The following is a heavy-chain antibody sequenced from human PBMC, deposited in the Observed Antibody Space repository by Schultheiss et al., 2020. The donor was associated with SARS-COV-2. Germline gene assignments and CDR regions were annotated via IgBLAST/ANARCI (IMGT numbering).Heavy chain of an antibody. CDR2: INPSGGST. CDR3: ARDRPYFGHNSGLHGMDV. CDR1: GYTFTSYY. Sequence: ASVKVSCKASGYTFTSYYMHWVRQAPGQGLEWMGIINPSGGSTSYAQKFQGRVTMTRDTSTSTVYMELSSLRSEDTAVYFCARDRPYFGHNSGLHGMDVWGQGTAVNVSS. V-gene: IGHV1-46*01. J-gene: IGHJ6*02. D-gene: IGHD1-1*01.